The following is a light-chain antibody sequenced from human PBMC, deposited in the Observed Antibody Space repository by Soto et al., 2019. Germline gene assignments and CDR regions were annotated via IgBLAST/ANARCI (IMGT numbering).Light chain of an antibody. CDR2: DTS. J-gene: IGKJ5*01. CDR3: QQYVTSAIT. V-gene: IGKV3-20*01. Sequence: EIVITQSPSTLSVSPGERATLSCRASQSVSIKLAWYQQKPGQAPRLLIYDTSSRATGIPDRFSGSGSGTGFTLTISRLEPEDFALYYCQQYVTSAITFGQGTRLEIK. CDR1: QSVSIK.